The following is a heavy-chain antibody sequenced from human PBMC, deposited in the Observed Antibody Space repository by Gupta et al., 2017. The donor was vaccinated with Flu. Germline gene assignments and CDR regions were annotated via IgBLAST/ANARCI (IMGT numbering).Heavy chain of an antibody. Sequence: VQLVEYGGGVVLPGRSVRVSCATDGFTFGSYDTHWVRKPPGKGLVWEAVISTDGRDYYDTDSVKVRFTIYSDKSENTLYLQMNSLRFEDTAVYYCAKDVRRAAVYYFDYWGQGTLITVSS. J-gene: IGHJ4*02. CDR3: AKDVRRAAVYYFDY. D-gene: IGHD6-25*01. CDR1: GFTFGSYD. CDR2: ISTDGRDY. V-gene: IGHV3-30*18.